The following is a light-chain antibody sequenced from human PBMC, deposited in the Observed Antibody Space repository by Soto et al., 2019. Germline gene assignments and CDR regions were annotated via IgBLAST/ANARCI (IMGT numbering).Light chain of an antibody. Sequence: QSVLPQPASVSGSPGQSITISCTGTSSDVGAYNFVSWYQQHPGKAPKLMIYDVTNRPSGVSDRFSGSKSGNMASLSISGLQAEDEADYYCNSYTSSSTYVFGTGTKVTVL. CDR2: DVT. V-gene: IGLV2-14*01. CDR1: SSDVGAYNF. J-gene: IGLJ1*01. CDR3: NSYTSSSTYV.